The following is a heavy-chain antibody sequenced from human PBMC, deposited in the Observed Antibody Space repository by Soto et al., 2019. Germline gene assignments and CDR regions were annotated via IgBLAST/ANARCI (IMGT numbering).Heavy chain of an antibody. J-gene: IGHJ5*02. D-gene: IGHD6-13*01. CDR3: AKGRGIAAAGTMASGVFDP. CDR2: ISGSGGST. CDR1: GFTFSSYA. Sequence: GGSLRLSCAASGFTFSSYAMSWVRQAPGKGLEWVSAISGSGGSTYYADSVKGRFTISRDNSKNTLYLQMNSLRAEDTAVYYCAKGRGIAAAGTMASGVFDPWGQGTLVTVSS. V-gene: IGHV3-23*01.